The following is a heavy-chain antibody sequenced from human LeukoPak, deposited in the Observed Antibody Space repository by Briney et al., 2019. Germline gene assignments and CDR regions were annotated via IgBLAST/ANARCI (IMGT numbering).Heavy chain of an antibody. V-gene: IGHV3-74*01. CDR2: INNDGRDT. D-gene: IGHD7-27*01. Sequence: GGSLRLSCAASGFKFSNHWMHWVRQSPGKGLVWVTRINNDGRDTSHADSVEGRFTISRDNAENTLYLQMNRLRVEDTSMYFCARNNSGIDDWGQGTLVTVSS. CDR3: ARNNSGIDD. J-gene: IGHJ4*02. CDR1: GFKFSNHW.